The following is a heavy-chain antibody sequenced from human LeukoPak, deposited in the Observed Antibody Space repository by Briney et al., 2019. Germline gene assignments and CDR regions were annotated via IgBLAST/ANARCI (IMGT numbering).Heavy chain of an antibody. CDR1: GFVFTTYT. CDR2: IKEDESER. CDR3: TREYWGIDY. D-gene: IGHD3-16*01. V-gene: IGHV3-7*01. J-gene: IGHJ4*02. Sequence: PGGSLSLSCAASGFVFTTYTMSWVRQAPGKGLEWVANIKEDESERNYVDSVRGRFTISRDNAKNVMYLEMNSLRVEDTAIYYCTREYWGIDYWGQGVLVTVSS.